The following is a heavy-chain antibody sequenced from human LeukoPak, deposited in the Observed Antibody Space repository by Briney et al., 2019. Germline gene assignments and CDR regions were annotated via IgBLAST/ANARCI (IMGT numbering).Heavy chain of an antibody. V-gene: IGHV3-53*01. CDR3: ARGLWFGELIY. J-gene: IGHJ4*02. CDR1: GFTFDDYG. CDR2: IYSGGST. Sequence: GGSLRLSCAASGFTFDDYGMSWVRQAPGKGLEWVSVIYSGGSTYYADSVKGRFTISRDNSKNTLYLQMNSLRAEDTAVYYCARGLWFGELIYWGQGTLVTVSS. D-gene: IGHD3-10*01.